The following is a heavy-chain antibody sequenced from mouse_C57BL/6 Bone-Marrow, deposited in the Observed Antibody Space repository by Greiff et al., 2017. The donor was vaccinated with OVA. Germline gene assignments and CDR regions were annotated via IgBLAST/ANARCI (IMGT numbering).Heavy chain of an antibody. D-gene: IGHD2-4*01. Sequence: VQLQQSGPELVKPGASVKISCKASGYTFTDYYINWVKQRPGQGLEWIGWIFPGSGSTYYNEKFKGKATLTVDKSSSTAYMLLSSLTSEDSAVYFCARRGLRRGNWYFDVWGTGTTVTVSS. CDR1: GYTFTDYY. CDR3: ARRGLRRGNWYFDV. V-gene: IGHV1-75*01. J-gene: IGHJ1*03. CDR2: IFPGSGST.